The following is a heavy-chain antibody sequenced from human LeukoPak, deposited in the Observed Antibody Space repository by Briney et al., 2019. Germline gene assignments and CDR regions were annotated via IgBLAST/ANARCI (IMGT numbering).Heavy chain of an antibody. J-gene: IGHJ4*02. CDR1: GYTFADYY. V-gene: IGHV1-2*02. CDR2: INPNSGGT. D-gene: IGHD1-1*01. Sequence: ASVKVSCKASGYTFADYYLHWVRQAPGQGLEWMGWINPNSGGTNYAQKFQGRVTMTRDTSIGTAYMELNRLTYDDTAVYYCGRDRHWNQGNFDYWGQGTLVTVSS. CDR3: GRDRHWNQGNFDY.